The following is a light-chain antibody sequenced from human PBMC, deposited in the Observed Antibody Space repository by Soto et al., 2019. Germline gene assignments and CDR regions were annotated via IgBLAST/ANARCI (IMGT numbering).Light chain of an antibody. V-gene: IGLV1-51*02. CDR2: ENN. Sequence: QSVLTQPPSVSAAPGQDVTISCSGSTSNIGLNDVAWYQQLPGKAPKLLLYENNKRPSGIPERFSVSKSGKSATLGITGLQTGDEADDYCGAWDTSLNGGLFGVGTKLTVL. CDR1: TSNIGLND. J-gene: IGLJ2*01. CDR3: GAWDTSLNGGL.